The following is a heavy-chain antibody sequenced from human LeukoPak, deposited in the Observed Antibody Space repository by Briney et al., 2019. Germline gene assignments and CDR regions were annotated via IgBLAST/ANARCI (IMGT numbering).Heavy chain of an antibody. V-gene: IGHV3-30*02. D-gene: IGHD5-12*01. CDR1: GFTFRTYG. Sequence: GGSLRLSCAASGFTFRTYGMHWVRQAPGKGLEWVAFITYNGNNKYYADSMKGRFTISRDNSKNTLYLQMNSLRGEDTAVYYCANLDVASPDYWGQGTLVIVSS. J-gene: IGHJ4*02. CDR3: ANLDVASPDY. CDR2: ITYNGNNK.